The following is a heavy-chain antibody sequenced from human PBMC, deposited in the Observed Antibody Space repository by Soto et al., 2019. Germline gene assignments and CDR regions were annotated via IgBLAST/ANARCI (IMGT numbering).Heavy chain of an antibody. V-gene: IGHV4-39*01. Sequence: PSETLSLTCTVSGDSISSSSYYWGWIRQPPGKGLEWIGSIYYSGSTYYNPSLKSRVTMSVDTSKNQFSLKVSSVTAADTAVYYCAGSWSYTQNWFDPWGQGTLVTVS. J-gene: IGHJ5*02. CDR3: AGSWSYTQNWFDP. D-gene: IGHD6-13*01. CDR1: GDSISSSSYY. CDR2: IYYSGST.